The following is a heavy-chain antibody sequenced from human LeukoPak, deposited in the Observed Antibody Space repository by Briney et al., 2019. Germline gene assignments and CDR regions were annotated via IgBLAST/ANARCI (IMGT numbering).Heavy chain of an antibody. CDR2: ISYDGSNK. Sequence: PGGSLRLAWAAAGFTFSSYAMHWVRQAPGKGLEWVAVISYDGSNKYYADSVQGRFTISRDNSKNTLYLQMNSLRAEDTAVYYCARAGVDFGVVINDFDYWGQGTLVTVSS. CDR3: ARAGVDFGVVINDFDY. D-gene: IGHD3-3*01. J-gene: IGHJ4*02. V-gene: IGHV3-30*04. CDR1: GFTFSSYA.